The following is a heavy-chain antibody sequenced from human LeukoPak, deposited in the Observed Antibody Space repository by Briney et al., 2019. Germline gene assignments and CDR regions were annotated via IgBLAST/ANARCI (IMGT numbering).Heavy chain of an antibody. CDR2: IIPIFGTA. V-gene: IGHV1-69*05. Sequence: ASVKVSCKASGGTFSSYAISWVRQAPGQGLEWMGGIIPIFGTANYAQKFQGRVTITTDESTSTAYMELSSLRSDDTAVYYCARSPGIAADPYWGQGTLVTVSS. CDR3: ARSPGIAADPY. D-gene: IGHD6-13*01. CDR1: GGTFSSYA. J-gene: IGHJ4*02.